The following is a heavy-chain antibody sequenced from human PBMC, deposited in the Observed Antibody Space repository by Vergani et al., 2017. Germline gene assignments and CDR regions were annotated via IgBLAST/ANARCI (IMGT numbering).Heavy chain of an antibody. Sequence: QLQLQESGPGLVKPSETLSLTCTVSGGSISSSSDYWCWIRQPPGKGLEWIGSIYYSGSTYYNPALKSRVTISVDTSKNPFYLTLSSVTAADTAVYYCTNVVRCFTGTFDPWGQGTLVTVSS. J-gene: IGHJ5*02. CDR3: TNVVRCFTGTFDP. V-gene: IGHV4-39*01. CDR1: GGSISSSSDY. CDR2: IYYSGST. D-gene: IGHD4-17*01.